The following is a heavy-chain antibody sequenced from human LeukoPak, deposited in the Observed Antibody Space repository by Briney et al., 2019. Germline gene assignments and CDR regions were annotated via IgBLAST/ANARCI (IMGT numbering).Heavy chain of an antibody. J-gene: IGHJ3*02. CDR1: GFTVSSNY. Sequence: SGGSLRLCCAASGFTVSSNYMSWVRQAPGKGLEWVSVIYSGGSTYYADSVKGRFTISRDNSKNTLYLQMNSLRAEDTAVYYCARDAPGERTTDAFDIWGQGTMVTVSS. D-gene: IGHD4-17*01. CDR2: IYSGGST. V-gene: IGHV3-53*01. CDR3: ARDAPGERTTDAFDI.